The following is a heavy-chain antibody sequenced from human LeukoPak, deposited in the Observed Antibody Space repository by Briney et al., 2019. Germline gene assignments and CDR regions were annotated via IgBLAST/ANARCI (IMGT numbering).Heavy chain of an antibody. V-gene: IGHV3-30*02. D-gene: IGHD1-26*01. J-gene: IGHJ4*02. CDR2: IRYDGSNK. Sequence: GGSLRLSCAASGFTFSSYDMHWVRQAPGKGLEWVAFIRYDGSNKYYADSVKGRFTISRDNSKNTLYLQMNSLRAEDTAVYYRAKEDIVGAPTFDYWGQGTLVTVSS. CDR1: GFTFSSYD. CDR3: AKEDIVGAPTFDY.